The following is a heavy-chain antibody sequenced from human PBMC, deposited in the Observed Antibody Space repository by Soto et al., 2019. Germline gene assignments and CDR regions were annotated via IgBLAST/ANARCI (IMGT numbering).Heavy chain of an antibody. Sequence: QVQLVQSGAEVKKPGASVKVSCNASGYTFTTYGMSWVRQAPGQGLDWMGWISTYNGNTKYAERLQGRVTMTTDTTTSTAYMELRSLRSDDTAVYYCARGPTDYYDNSGNYFLDYWGQGTLVTVSS. CDR2: ISTYNGNT. CDR3: ARGPTDYYDNSGNYFLDY. V-gene: IGHV1-18*01. J-gene: IGHJ4*02. CDR1: GYTFTTYG. D-gene: IGHD3-22*01.